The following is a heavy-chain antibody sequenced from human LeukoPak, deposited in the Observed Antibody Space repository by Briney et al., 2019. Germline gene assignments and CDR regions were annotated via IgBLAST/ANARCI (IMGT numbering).Heavy chain of an antibody. Sequence: GSLRLSCAASGFTFSSYRMNWVRQPPGKGLEWIGYIYYSGSTNYNPSLKSRVTISVDTSKNQFSLKLSSVTAADTAVYYCARSTSGYYYYYYYGMDVWGQGTTVTVSS. J-gene: IGHJ6*02. CDR3: ARSTSGYYYYYYYGMDV. V-gene: IGHV4-59*08. CDR1: GFTFSSYR. D-gene: IGHD5-12*01. CDR2: IYYSGST.